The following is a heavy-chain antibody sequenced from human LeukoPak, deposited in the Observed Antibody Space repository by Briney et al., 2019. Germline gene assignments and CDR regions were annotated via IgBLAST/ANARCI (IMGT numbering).Heavy chain of an antibody. Sequence: GESLKISCEGSGYSFTTYWIGWVRQMPGKGLEWMGIIYPGDSDTRYSPSSQGQVTISADKSISTAYLQWSSLKTSDTAMYYCARHYFHKELVLEESIYYYYYYYMDVWGKGTTVTVSS. J-gene: IGHJ6*03. V-gene: IGHV5-51*01. D-gene: IGHD6-6*01. CDR2: IYPGDSDT. CDR3: ARHYFHKELVLEESIYYYYYYYMDV. CDR1: GYSFTTYW.